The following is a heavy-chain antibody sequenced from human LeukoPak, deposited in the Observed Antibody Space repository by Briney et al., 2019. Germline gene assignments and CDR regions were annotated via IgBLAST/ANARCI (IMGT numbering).Heavy chain of an antibody. CDR2: IYTSGST. J-gene: IGHJ4*02. Sequence: SWIRQPAGKGLEWIGRIYTSGSTNYNPSLKSRVSMSVDTSKNQFSLKLSSVTAADTAVYYCARGPYGDYFDYWGQGTLVTVSS. V-gene: IGHV4-4*07. D-gene: IGHD4-17*01. CDR3: ARGPYGDYFDY.